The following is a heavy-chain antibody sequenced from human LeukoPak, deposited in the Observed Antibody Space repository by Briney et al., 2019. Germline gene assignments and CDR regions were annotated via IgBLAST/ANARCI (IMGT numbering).Heavy chain of an antibody. J-gene: IGHJ4*02. Sequence: GGSLRLSCAASGFTFRSCEMNWVRLVPGKGPVWVSHITSGGTNTNYAESVKGRFTISRDNAKNTLYLQMNSLGAEDTAMYYCARISYDSSGYFDYWGQGTLVTVSS. CDR2: ITSGGTNT. V-gene: IGHV3-74*01. D-gene: IGHD3-22*01. CDR1: GFTFRSCE. CDR3: ARISYDSSGYFDY.